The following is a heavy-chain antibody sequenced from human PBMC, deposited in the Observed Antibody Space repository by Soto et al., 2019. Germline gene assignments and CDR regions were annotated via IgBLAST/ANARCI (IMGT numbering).Heavy chain of an antibody. CDR2: LSAYNGNT. D-gene: IGHD6-6*01. V-gene: IGHV1-18*01. CDR1: GYTFTNYG. CDR3: ARGRQIVGYFYYYMDV. J-gene: IGHJ6*03. Sequence: QVQLLQSGAEVKKPGASVKVSCKASGYTFTNYGITWVRQAPGHGLEWMGWLSAYNGNTHYTQRLQGRGTMTTDTSTSTAYMELRGLRSDFTAVYYCARGRQIVGYFYYYMDVWGKGTTVTVAS.